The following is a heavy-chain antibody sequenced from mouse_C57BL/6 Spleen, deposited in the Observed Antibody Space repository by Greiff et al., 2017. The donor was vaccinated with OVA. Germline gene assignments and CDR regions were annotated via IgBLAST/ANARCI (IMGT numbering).Heavy chain of an antibody. J-gene: IGHJ2*01. Sequence: EVNVVESGGGLVKPGGSLKLSCAASGFTFSDYGMHWVRQAPEKGLEWVAYISSGSSTIYYADTVKGRFTISRDNAKNTLFLQMTSLRSEDTAMYYCARRSYGASYFDYWGQGTTLTVSS. V-gene: IGHV5-17*01. CDR3: ARRSYGASYFDY. CDR2: ISSGSSTI. CDR1: GFTFSDYG. D-gene: IGHD1-1*01.